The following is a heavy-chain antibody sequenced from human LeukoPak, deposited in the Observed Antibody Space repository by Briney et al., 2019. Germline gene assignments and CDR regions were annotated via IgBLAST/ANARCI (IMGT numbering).Heavy chain of an antibody. CDR1: GFSFSSYA. CDR3: AKRIRGVISPFDY. J-gene: IGHJ4*02. Sequence: GGSLRLSCAGSGFSFSSYAMHWVRRAPGKGLEWISAISATGGSTHYADSVKGRFTISRDNSKNTLYLQMNSLRAEDTAVYYCAKRIRGVISPFDYWGQGTLVTVSS. V-gene: IGHV3-23*01. D-gene: IGHD3-10*01. CDR2: ISATGGST.